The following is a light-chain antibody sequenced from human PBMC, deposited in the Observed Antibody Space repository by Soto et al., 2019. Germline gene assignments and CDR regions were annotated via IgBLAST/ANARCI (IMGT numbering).Light chain of an antibody. CDR1: QSVSSN. CDR3: QQYNNWPPYT. J-gene: IGKJ2*01. Sequence: EIVMTQSPATLSVSPGERATLSCRASQSVSSNLAWYQQNPGQAPRLLIYGASTRATAIPARFRGSGSGTEFTLTISRLQSEDFAVYSCQQYNNWPPYTFVQGTKLESK. V-gene: IGKV3-15*01. CDR2: GAS.